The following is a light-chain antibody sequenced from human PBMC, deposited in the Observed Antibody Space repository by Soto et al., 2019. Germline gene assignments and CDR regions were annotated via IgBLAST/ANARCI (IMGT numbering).Light chain of an antibody. Sequence: ETVMPRSPGPLSVSLVEIATLSCRASQSVSIHLAWYQQKPGQAPRLLIYDTSTRATGIPARFSGSGSGTEFTLTISSLQPEDFATYYCQQSYSTPPTFGQGTQVDIK. CDR1: QSVSIH. CDR3: QQSYSTPPT. V-gene: IGKV3-15*01. CDR2: DTS. J-gene: IGKJ1*01.